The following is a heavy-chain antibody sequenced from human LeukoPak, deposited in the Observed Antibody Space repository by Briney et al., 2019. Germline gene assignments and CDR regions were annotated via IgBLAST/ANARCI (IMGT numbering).Heavy chain of an antibody. D-gene: IGHD3-10*01. Sequence: GGSLRLSCAASGFTFSSYEMNWVRQAPGKGLEWVSYISSSGSTIYYADSVKGRFTISRDNAKNSLYLQMNSLRAEDTAVYYCARAVLPPLFDYWGQGTLVTVSS. CDR2: ISSSGSTI. CDR3: ARAVLPPLFDY. J-gene: IGHJ4*02. CDR1: GFTFSSYE. V-gene: IGHV3-48*03.